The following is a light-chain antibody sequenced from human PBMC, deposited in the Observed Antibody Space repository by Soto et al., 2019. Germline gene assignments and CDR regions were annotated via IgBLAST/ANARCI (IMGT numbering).Light chain of an antibody. J-gene: IGKJ4*01. CDR1: QSVRSN. V-gene: IGKV3-15*01. CDR2: GAS. Sequence: EIVLTQSPATLSVSPGERATLSCRASQSVRSNLAWYQQKPGQGPRLLIFGASTRATDIPARFSGSGSGTEFTLTISSLQSEDFAVYYCQQYIHWPPLTFGGGTKVELK. CDR3: QQYIHWPPLT.